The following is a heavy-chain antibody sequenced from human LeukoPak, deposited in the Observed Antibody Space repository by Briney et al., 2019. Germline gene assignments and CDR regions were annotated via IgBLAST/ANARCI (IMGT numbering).Heavy chain of an antibody. D-gene: IGHD3-10*01. CDR1: GFTFSNYA. Sequence: PGGSLRLSCAASGFTFSNYAMSWVRQAPGKGLEWVSGISGSGDSTFYADSVKGRFTISRDNSKNTRYLQMNSLRAEDTAVYYCAKTYYSSRAHYYYYYYMDVWGKGTTVTISS. CDR2: ISGSGDST. V-gene: IGHV3-23*01. J-gene: IGHJ6*03. CDR3: AKTYYSSRAHYYYYYYMDV.